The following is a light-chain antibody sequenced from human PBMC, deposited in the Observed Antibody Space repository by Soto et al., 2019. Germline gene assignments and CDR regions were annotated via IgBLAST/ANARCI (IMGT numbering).Light chain of an antibody. V-gene: IGLV6-57*03. J-gene: IGLJ3*02. CDR3: QSYDSSNLWV. Sequence: QSVSESPGKTVTISCTRSSDSIASNYVQWYQQRPGSAPTTVIYEDNQRPSGVPDRFSGSIDSSSNSASLTISGLKTEDEADYYCQSYDSSNLWVFGGGTKLTVL. CDR2: EDN. CDR1: SDSIASNY.